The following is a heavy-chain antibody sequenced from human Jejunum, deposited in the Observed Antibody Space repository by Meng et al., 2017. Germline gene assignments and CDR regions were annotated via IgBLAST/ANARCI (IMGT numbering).Heavy chain of an antibody. CDR1: GFTFKSHW. D-gene: IGHD2-15*01. V-gene: IGHV3-7*01. Sequence: GGSLRLSCVASGFTFKSHWMTWVRQAPGKGLEWVANIKEDGTEKYYVDSVRGRFTISRDNAENSLFLQMNSLRAEDTALYYCVRYGSSNSDAFDIWGQGTLVTVSS. CDR3: VRYGSSNSDAFDI. J-gene: IGHJ3*02. CDR2: IKEDGTEK.